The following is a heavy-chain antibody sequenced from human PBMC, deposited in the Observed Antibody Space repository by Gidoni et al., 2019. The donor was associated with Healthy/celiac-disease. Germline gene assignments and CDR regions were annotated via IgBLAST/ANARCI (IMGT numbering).Heavy chain of an antibody. V-gene: IGHV3-21*01. Sequence: EVQLVESGGGLVKPGGSLRLSCAASGFTFSSYSLNWVRQAPGKGLEWGSSISSSSSYIYYADSVKGRFTISRDNAKNSLYLQMNSLRAEDTAVYYCARDHSEWELLRPWVEFDYWGQGTLVTVSS. CDR1: GFTFSSYS. D-gene: IGHD1-26*01. CDR3: ARDHSEWELLRPWVEFDY. CDR2: ISSSSSYI. J-gene: IGHJ4*02.